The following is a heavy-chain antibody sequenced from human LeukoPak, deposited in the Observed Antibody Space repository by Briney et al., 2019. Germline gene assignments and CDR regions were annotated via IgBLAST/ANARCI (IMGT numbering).Heavy chain of an antibody. D-gene: IGHD3-10*01. Sequence: SSETLSLTCSVSGGSITTSYWSWIRQPPGKGLEWIGYISYSGSTNYNPSLKSRVTISVDMSKNQFSLNLSYVPAADTAVYYCAIRGPGSGSFDFDYWGQGTLVTVSS. CDR3: AIRGPGSGSFDFDY. J-gene: IGHJ4*02. CDR1: GGSITTSY. V-gene: IGHV4-59*08. CDR2: ISYSGST.